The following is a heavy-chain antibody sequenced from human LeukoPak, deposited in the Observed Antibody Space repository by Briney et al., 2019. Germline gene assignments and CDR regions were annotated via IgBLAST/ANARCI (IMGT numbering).Heavy chain of an antibody. CDR2: INPNSGDT. CDR3: ARDLDHYYDSSRHFDY. Sequence: ASVKVSCKASRYTFTGYYMHWVRQAPGQGLEWMGRINPNSGDTNYAQKFQGRVTMTRDTSISTAYMELSRLRSDDTAVYYCARDLDHYYDSSRHFDYWGQGTLVTVSS. D-gene: IGHD3-22*01. CDR1: RYTFTGYY. J-gene: IGHJ4*02. V-gene: IGHV1-2*06.